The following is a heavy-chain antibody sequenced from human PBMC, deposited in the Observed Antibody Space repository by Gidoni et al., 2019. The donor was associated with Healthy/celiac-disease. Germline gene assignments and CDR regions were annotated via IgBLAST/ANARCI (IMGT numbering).Heavy chain of an antibody. V-gene: IGHV5-10-1*03. Sequence: EAQLVQSGAEVKKPGESLSLSCKGSGYSFTSYWISWVRQMPGKGLEWMGRIDPSDSYTNYSPSFQGHVTISADKSISTAYLQWSSLKASDTAMYYCASRTTVTTFDAWDIWGQGTMVTVSS. D-gene: IGHD4-4*01. CDR3: ASRTTVTTFDAWDI. J-gene: IGHJ3*02. CDR2: IDPSDSYT. CDR1: GYSFTSYW.